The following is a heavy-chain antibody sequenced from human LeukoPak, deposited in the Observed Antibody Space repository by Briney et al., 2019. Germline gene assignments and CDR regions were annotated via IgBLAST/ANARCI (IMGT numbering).Heavy chain of an antibody. Sequence: SQTLSLTCTVSGVSISSGDYYWSWIRQPPGKGLEWIGYIYYSGSTYYNPSLKSRVTISVDTSKNQFSLKLSSVTAADTAVYYCARGAFLEWSHTSYYYYGMDVWGQGTTVTVS. D-gene: IGHD3-3*02. V-gene: IGHV4-30-4*01. J-gene: IGHJ6*02. CDR1: GVSISSGDYY. CDR3: ARGAFLEWSHTSYYYYGMDV. CDR2: IYYSGST.